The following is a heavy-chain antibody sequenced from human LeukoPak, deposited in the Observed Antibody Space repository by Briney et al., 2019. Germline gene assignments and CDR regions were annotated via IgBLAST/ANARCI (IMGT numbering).Heavy chain of an antibody. V-gene: IGHV3-21*01. CDR3: ARAIRGDYYYFYGMDV. CDR2: ISSSSTYI. Sequence: GGSLRLSCAASGFTFSSYSVTWVRQAPGKGLEWVSSISSSSTYIYYADSVKGRFTVSRDNAKNSLYLQMNSLRAEDTAVYYCARAIRGDYYYFYGMDVWGQGTTVTVSS. CDR1: GFTFSSYS. J-gene: IGHJ6*02. D-gene: IGHD2-21*02.